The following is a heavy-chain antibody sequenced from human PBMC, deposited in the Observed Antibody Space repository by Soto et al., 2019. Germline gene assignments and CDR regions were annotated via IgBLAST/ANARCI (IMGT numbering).Heavy chain of an antibody. CDR1: GYTFTSYA. Sequence: QVQLVQSGAEEKKPGASVKVSCKASGYTFTSYAMHWVRQAPGQRLEWMVWINAGNGNTKYSQKVQGRGTITRDTTESTAYMALSSLRSEDTAVYYCAKGGPPIKYWGQGTLVTVSS. J-gene: IGHJ4*02. CDR3: AKGGPPIKY. V-gene: IGHV1-3*05. CDR2: INAGNGNT.